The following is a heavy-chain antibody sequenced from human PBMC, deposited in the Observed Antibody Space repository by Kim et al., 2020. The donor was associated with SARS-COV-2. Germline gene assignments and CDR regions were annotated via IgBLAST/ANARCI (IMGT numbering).Heavy chain of an antibody. Sequence: SETLSLTCAVYGGSFSGYYWSWIRQPPGKGLEWIGEINHSGSTNYNPSLKSRVTISVDTSKNQFSLKLSSVTAADTAVYYCARGGISSSADFDYWGQGTL. CDR1: GGSFSGYY. J-gene: IGHJ4*02. V-gene: IGHV4-34*01. CDR2: INHSGST. CDR3: ARGGISSSADFDY. D-gene: IGHD6-6*01.